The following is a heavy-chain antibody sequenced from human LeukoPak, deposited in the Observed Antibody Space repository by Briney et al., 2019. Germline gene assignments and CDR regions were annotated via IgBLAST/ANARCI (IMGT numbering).Heavy chain of an antibody. CDR3: AKVSSRFLEWEDLDY. CDR1: GFTFDDYD. J-gene: IGHJ4*02. Sequence: PGGSLRLSCVASGFTFDDYDMGWVRQAPGKGLEWVSGISRSGGNTYYADSAKGRFTISRDNSKNTLSLQMKSLRAEDTAVYYCAKVSSRFLEWEDLDYWGQGTLVTVSS. CDR2: ISRSGGNT. V-gene: IGHV3-23*01. D-gene: IGHD3-3*01.